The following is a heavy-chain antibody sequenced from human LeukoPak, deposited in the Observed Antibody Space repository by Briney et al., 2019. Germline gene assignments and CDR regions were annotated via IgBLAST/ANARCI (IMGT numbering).Heavy chain of an antibody. CDR2: ISSTSTYM. CDR3: AKNTFCSSSSCQTALDY. J-gene: IGHJ4*02. V-gene: IGHV3-21*01. Sequence: GGSLRLSCAASGFTFSSYSINWVRQAPGKGLEWVSSISSTSTYMYYADSVKGRFTISRDNAKNSLSLQMNSLRAEDTAVYYCAKNTFCSSSSCQTALDYWGQGTLVTVSS. D-gene: IGHD2-15*01. CDR1: GFTFSSYS.